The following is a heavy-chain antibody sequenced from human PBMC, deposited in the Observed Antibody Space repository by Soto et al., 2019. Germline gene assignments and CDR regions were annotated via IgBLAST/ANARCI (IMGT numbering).Heavy chain of an antibody. J-gene: IGHJ4*02. Sequence: ASVKVSCKSSGYSYSDFGITWVRQAPGQGLEGMGWISGKNGNKKYAQKVQGRATLTADTSTSTAYLERRARTSDDTATYYCARSDYYEDTGTFEFWGQGTPVTVSS. CDR1: GYSYSDFG. CDR2: ISGKNGNK. V-gene: IGHV1-18*04. CDR3: ARSDYYEDTGTFEF. D-gene: IGHD4-17*01.